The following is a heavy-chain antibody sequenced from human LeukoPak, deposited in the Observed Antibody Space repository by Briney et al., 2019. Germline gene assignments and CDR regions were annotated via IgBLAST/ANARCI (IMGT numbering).Heavy chain of an antibody. Sequence: GGSLRLSCAASGFTFSSSAMSWVRQAPGKGLEWVSAISNNGGYTYYADSVQGRFTISRDNSKSTLCLQMNSLRAEDTALYYCAKETRGAFDIWGQGTMVTVSS. J-gene: IGHJ3*02. D-gene: IGHD1-14*01. V-gene: IGHV3-23*01. CDR2: ISNNGGYT. CDR3: AKETRGAFDI. CDR1: GFTFSSSA.